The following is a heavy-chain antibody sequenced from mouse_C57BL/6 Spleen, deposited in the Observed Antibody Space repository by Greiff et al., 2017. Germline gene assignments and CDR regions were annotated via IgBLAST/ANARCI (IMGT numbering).Heavy chain of an antibody. V-gene: IGHV1-82*01. CDR2: IDPGDGDT. D-gene: IGHD1-1*01. Sequence: QVQLQHSGPELVKPGASVKISCKASGYAFSSSWMNWVKQRPGQGLEWIGRIDPGDGDTNYNGKFKGKATLTADKSSSTAYMQLSSLTSEDSAVYFCASSKVVARDAMDYWGQGTSVTVSS. CDR3: ASSKVVARDAMDY. CDR1: GYAFSSSW. J-gene: IGHJ4*01.